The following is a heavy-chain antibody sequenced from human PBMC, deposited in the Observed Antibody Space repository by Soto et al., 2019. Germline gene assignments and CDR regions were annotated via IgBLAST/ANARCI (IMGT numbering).Heavy chain of an antibody. CDR1: GGSISSGGYY. D-gene: IGHD2-15*01. CDR3: ARERDCSGGSCYSEWFDP. CDR2: IYYSGST. J-gene: IGHJ5*02. V-gene: IGHV4-31*03. Sequence: QVQLQESGPGLVKPSQTLSLTCTVSGGSISSGGYYWSWIRQHPGKGLEWIGYIYYSGSTYYNPSLTSRVTISVDTSKNQFSLKLSSVTAADTAVYYCARERDCSGGSCYSEWFDPWGQGTLVTVSS.